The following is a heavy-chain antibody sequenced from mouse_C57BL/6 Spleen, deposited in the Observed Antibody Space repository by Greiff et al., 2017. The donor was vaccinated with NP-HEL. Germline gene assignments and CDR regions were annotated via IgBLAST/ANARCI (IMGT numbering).Heavy chain of an antibody. CDR1: GYTFTSYW. Sequence: QVQLQQPGAELVKPGASVKLSCKASGYTFTSYWMHWVKQRPGQGLEWIGMIHPNSGSTNYNEKFKSKATLTVDKSSSTAYMQLSSLTSEDSAVYYCAREGDDGYYDAMDYWGQGTSVTVSS. J-gene: IGHJ4*01. V-gene: IGHV1-64*01. CDR2: IHPNSGST. D-gene: IGHD2-3*01. CDR3: AREGDDGYYDAMDY.